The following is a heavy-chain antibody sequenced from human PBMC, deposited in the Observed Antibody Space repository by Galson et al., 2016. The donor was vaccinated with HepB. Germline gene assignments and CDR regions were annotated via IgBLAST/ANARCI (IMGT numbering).Heavy chain of an antibody. D-gene: IGHD5-24*01. J-gene: IGHJ4*02. CDR2: ISWNSGTK. CDR1: GFTFDDYA. Sequence: SLRLSCAGSGFTFDDYAMHWVRQAPGKGLEWVSGISWNSGTKDYEDSVKGRFAISRDNAKSSLYLQMNSLRAEDTALYYCAKVGDGYNAYYFDYWGPGTLVTVSS. V-gene: IGHV3-9*01. CDR3: AKVGDGYNAYYFDY.